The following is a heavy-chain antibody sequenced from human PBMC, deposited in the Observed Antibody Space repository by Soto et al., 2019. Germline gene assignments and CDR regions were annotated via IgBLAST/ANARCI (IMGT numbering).Heavy chain of an antibody. Sequence: PGGSLKLSCAASGFTFSSYEMNWVRQAPGKGLEWVADIKQDGSEKYYVDSLKGRFTISRDNAKNSLYLQMNSLRAEDTAVYYCARGDYYDRRFDSWGQGTLVTVSS. CDR1: GFTFSSYE. CDR3: ARGDYYDRRFDS. V-gene: IGHV3-7*03. CDR2: IKQDGSEK. D-gene: IGHD3-22*01. J-gene: IGHJ4*02.